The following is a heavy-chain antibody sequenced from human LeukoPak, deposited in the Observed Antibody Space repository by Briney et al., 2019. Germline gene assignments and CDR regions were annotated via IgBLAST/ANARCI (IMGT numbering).Heavy chain of an antibody. Sequence: GGSLRLSCAASGFTFSSYGMHWVRQAPGKGLGWVAFIRYDGSNKYYADSVKGRFTISRDNSKNTLYLQMNSLRAEDTAVYYCAKDVPRYCSGGSCSTIDYWGQGTLVTVSS. J-gene: IGHJ4*02. V-gene: IGHV3-30*02. CDR2: IRYDGSNK. CDR1: GFTFSSYG. D-gene: IGHD2-15*01. CDR3: AKDVPRYCSGGSCSTIDY.